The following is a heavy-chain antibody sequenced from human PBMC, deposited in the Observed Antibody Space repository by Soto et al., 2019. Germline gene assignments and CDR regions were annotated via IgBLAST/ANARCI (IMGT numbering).Heavy chain of an antibody. V-gene: IGHV4-34*01. Sequence: SETLSLTCAVYGGSFSDYYWSWIRQPPGKGLEWIGEINHSGSTNYNPSLKSRVTISVDKSKNQFSLKLSSVTAADTAVYYCASNPSTKPLTGFYYYYYGMDVWGQGTTVTVSS. CDR2: INHSGST. CDR1: GGSFSDYY. J-gene: IGHJ6*02. D-gene: IGHD3-9*01. CDR3: ASNPSTKPLTGFYYYYYGMDV.